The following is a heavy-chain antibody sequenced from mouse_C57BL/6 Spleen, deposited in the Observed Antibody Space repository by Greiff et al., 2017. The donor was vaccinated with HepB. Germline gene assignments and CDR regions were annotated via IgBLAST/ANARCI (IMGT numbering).Heavy chain of an antibody. V-gene: IGHV1-18*01. CDR3: ARRDCCGSTPTWFAD. D-gene: IGHD1-1*01. CDR1: GYTFTDYN. Sequence: VQLQQSGPELVKPGASVKIPCKASGYTFTDYNMDWVKQSHGKSLEWIGDINPNNGGTIYNQKFKGKATLTVDKATSTAYMELLNLTSEDTAVYDCARRDCCGSTPTWFADWGQGTLVTVSA. J-gene: IGHJ3*01. CDR2: INPNNGGT.